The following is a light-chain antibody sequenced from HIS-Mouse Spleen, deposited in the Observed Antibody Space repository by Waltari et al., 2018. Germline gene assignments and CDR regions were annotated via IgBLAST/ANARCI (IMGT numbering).Light chain of an antibody. V-gene: IGLV1-47*01. CDR3: AAWDDSLSGRV. J-gene: IGLJ3*02. Sequence: QSVLTQPPSASGTPGQRVTIPCSGSSSNIGSNYVYWYQQPPGTAPKLLSYRNNTRPSGVPDRSSGSKSGTSASLAISGLRSEDEADYYCAAWDDSLSGRVFGGGTKLTVL. CDR1: SSNIGSNY. CDR2: RNN.